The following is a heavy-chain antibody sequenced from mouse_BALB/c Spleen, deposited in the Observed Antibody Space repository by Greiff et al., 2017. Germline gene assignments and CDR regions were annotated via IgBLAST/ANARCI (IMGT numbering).Heavy chain of an antibody. J-gene: IGHJ2*01. CDR1: GFTFSSYT. CDR3: ARHGYYGNVDD. D-gene: IGHD2-1*01. CDR2: ISNGGGST. V-gene: IGHV5-12-2*01. Sequence: DVKLVESGGGLVQPGGSLKLSCAASGFTFSSYTMSWVRQTPEKRLEWVAYISNGGGSTYYPDTVKGRFTISRDNAKNTLYLQMSSLKSEDTAMYYCARHGYYGNVDDWGQGTTLTVSS.